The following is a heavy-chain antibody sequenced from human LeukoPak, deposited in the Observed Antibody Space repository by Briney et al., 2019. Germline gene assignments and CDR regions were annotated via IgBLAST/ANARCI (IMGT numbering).Heavy chain of an antibody. D-gene: IGHD5-18*01. J-gene: IGHJ4*02. CDR1: GFTFSSYW. V-gene: IGHV3-74*01. CDR2: INSDGSST. Sequence: GGSLRLSCAASGFTFSSYWMHWVRQAPGKGLVWVSRINSDGSSTSYADSVEGRFTISRDNAKNTLYLQMDSLRAEDTAVYYCAREWRGYSYGYFDYWGQGTLVTVSS. CDR3: AREWRGYSYGYFDY.